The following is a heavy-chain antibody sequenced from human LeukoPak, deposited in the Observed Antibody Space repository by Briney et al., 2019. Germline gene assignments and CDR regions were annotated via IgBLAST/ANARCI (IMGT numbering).Heavy chain of an antibody. Sequence: GGSLRLSCAASGFTFSSYAMSWVRQAPGKGLEWVSAISGSGGSTYYADSVKGRFAISRDNSKNTLYLQMNSLRAEDTAVYYCAPRVLRFLEWLSPFDYWGQGTLVTVSS. V-gene: IGHV3-23*01. J-gene: IGHJ4*02. D-gene: IGHD3-3*01. CDR1: GFTFSSYA. CDR2: ISGSGGST. CDR3: APRVLRFLEWLSPFDY.